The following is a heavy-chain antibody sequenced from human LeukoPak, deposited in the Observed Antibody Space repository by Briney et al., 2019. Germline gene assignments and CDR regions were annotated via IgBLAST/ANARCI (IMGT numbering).Heavy chain of an antibody. V-gene: IGHV1-8*01. J-gene: IGHJ6*03. CDR1: GYSFTCYD. CDR3: AREIRGYYYLDV. CDR2: MNPTSGNT. Sequence: ASVKVSCKASGYSFTCYDIDWVRQAAGQGLEWMGWMNPTSGNTVYAQKFQGRVSMTRDTSMTTAYMELFSLKPEDTALYFCAREIRGYYYLDVWGTGTTVTVSS.